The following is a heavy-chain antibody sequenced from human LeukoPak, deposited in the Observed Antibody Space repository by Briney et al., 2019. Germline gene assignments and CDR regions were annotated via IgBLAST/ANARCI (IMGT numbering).Heavy chain of an antibody. J-gene: IGHJ6*03. CDR1: GGSISSYY. CDR3: AREGYYYDSSGSSYYYMDV. V-gene: IGHV4-59*01. Sequence: PSETLSLTCTVSGGSISSYYWSWIRQPPGKGLEWIGYIYYSGSTNYNPSLKSRVTISVDTSKNQFSLKLSSVTAADTAVYYCAREGYYYDSSGSSYYYMDVWGKGTTVTISS. CDR2: IYYSGST. D-gene: IGHD3-22*01.